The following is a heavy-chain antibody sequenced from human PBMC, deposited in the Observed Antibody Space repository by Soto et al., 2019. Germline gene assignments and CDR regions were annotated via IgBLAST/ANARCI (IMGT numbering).Heavy chain of an antibody. CDR1: GYTFSSYG. V-gene: IGHV1-18*01. Sequence: ASVKFYCKVSGYTFSSYGFTWVRQAPGQGLEWMGWITAYNDDTNYAQKFQGRVTMTTDTSTSTAYMELRSLRSDDTAVYYCARGSRKQWLVDAFDIWGQGTMVTVSS. J-gene: IGHJ3*02. D-gene: IGHD6-19*01. CDR3: ARGSRKQWLVDAFDI. CDR2: ITAYNDDT.